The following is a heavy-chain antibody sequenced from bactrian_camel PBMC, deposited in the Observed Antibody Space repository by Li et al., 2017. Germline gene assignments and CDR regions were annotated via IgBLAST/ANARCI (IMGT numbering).Heavy chain of an antibody. Sequence: QLVESGGGSVQAGGTLRLSCVASERTANTYYMAWFRQAPGKEREGVAAIYTSTEATSYTDSVQGRFTISQDNDKNTLYLQMNTLKPEDTAVYYCAAVAMNVQRCPPWRQGTQVTVS. CDR2: IYTSTEAT. CDR1: ERTANTYY. V-gene: IGHV3S1*01. CDR3: AAVAMNVQRCPP. D-gene: IGHD3*01. J-gene: IGHJ6*01.